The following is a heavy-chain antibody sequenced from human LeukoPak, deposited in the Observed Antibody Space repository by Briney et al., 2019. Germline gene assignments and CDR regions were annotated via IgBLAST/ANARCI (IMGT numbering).Heavy chain of an antibody. CDR2: ISSSSIYI. Sequence: SGGSLRLSCAASGFTFSSYTMNWVRQAPGKGLEWVSSISSSSIYIYYADSVKGRFTISRDNSKNTVYLQMNSLRAEDTAVHYCAKGGSYRSQPYFDYWGQGTPVTVSS. CDR1: GFTFSSYT. V-gene: IGHV3-21*04. CDR3: AKGGSYRSQPYFDY. D-gene: IGHD3-16*02. J-gene: IGHJ4*02.